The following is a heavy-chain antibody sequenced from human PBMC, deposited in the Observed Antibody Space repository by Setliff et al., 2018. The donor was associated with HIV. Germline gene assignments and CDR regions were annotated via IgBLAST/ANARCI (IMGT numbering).Heavy chain of an antibody. CDR3: ARFSTGYVLFDY. J-gene: IGHJ4*02. D-gene: IGHD3-9*01. Sequence: PGGSLSLSCAASGFMFSSYEMNWVRQAPGKGLEWVSYISGGGRTIYHADSVKGRFTISRDNTKSSLYLQMNSLRAEDTAVYYCARFSTGYVLFDYWGQGVLVTVSS. V-gene: IGHV3-48*03. CDR1: GFMFSSYE. CDR2: ISGGGRTI.